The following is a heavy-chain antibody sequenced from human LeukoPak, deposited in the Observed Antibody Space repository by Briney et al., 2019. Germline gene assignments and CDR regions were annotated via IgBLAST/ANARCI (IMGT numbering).Heavy chain of an antibody. Sequence: ASVKVSCKVSGSTLTKLSVHWVRQTPGKGLERMGGFDPEDGETINGQKFQGRVTMTEDTSTDTAYMELSSLRSEDTAVYYCATLMFRGVIGDDYYGMDVWGKGTTATVSS. D-gene: IGHD3-10*01. J-gene: IGHJ6*04. V-gene: IGHV1-24*01. CDR3: ATLMFRGVIGDDYYGMDV. CDR2: FDPEDGET. CDR1: GSTLTKLS.